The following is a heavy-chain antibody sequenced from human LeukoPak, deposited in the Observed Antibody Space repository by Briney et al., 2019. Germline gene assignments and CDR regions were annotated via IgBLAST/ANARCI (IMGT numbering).Heavy chain of an antibody. CDR2: FDPEDGET. V-gene: IGHV1-24*01. CDR1: GYTLTELS. J-gene: IGHJ4*02. Sequence: ASVEVSCKVSGYTLTELSMHWVRQAPGKGLGWMGGFDPEDGETIYAQKFQGRVTMTEDTSTDTAYMELSSLRSEDTAVYYCATSGYHRGDYWGQGTLVTVSS. D-gene: IGHD3-9*01. CDR3: ATSGYHRGDY.